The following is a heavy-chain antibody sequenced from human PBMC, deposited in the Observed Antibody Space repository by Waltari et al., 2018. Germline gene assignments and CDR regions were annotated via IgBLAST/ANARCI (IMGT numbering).Heavy chain of an antibody. J-gene: IGHJ5*02. Sequence: QLQLQESGPGLVKPSETLSLTCSVSGASISSSNYYWGWIRQPPGKGLEWIGSMFNGGSTDYNPALKSRVTISVDTSKNQFSLRLNSVTAADTAIYYCARHGYSGGWFDPWGQGTLVTVSS. CDR1: GASISSSNYY. CDR2: MFNGGST. CDR3: ARHGYSGGWFDP. D-gene: IGHD4-17*01. V-gene: IGHV4-39*01.